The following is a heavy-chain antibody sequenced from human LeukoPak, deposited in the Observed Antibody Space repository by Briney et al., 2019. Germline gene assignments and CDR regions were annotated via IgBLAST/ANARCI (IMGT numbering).Heavy chain of an antibody. CDR1: GYTFTSYH. CDR3: ARDWGAVTTTNGQLANDY. J-gene: IGHJ4*02. D-gene: IGHD4-17*01. V-gene: IGHV1-46*01. Sequence: ASVKVSCKASGYTFTSYHMHWVRQAPGQGLEWMGKINLSGGSTTYAQKFQGRVTMTRDTSTSTVYMELSSLRSEDTAVYYCARDWGAVTTTNGQLANDYWGQGTLVTVSS. CDR2: INLSGGST.